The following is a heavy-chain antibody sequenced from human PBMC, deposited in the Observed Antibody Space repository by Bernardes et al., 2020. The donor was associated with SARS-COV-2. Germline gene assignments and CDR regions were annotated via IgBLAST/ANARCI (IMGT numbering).Heavy chain of an antibody. CDR3: AKRSYDSGSFGWFAP. J-gene: IGHJ5*02. CDR2: ISGSGGST. D-gene: IGHD3-10*01. Sequence: GGSLRLSCAASGFTFTTYAMSWVRQAPGKGLEWVSVISGSGGSTHYADSVKGRFTISRDNSKNTLYLQMSSLRAEDTAVYYCAKRSYDSGSFGWFAPWGQGTLVTVSS. CDR1: GFTFTTYA. V-gene: IGHV3-23*01.